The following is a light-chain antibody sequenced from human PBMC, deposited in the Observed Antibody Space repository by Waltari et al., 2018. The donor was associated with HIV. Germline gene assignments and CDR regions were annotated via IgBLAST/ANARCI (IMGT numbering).Light chain of an antibody. CDR3: QQYNGWPPQVS. CDR2: GTS. V-gene: IGKV3-15*01. Sequence: EIVLTQSPVTLSLSPGDRATLACRASPGVGSSLAWYQQRPGQAPRLLIYGTSMTPTGIPARFSGSGSGTDFTLTISSLESEDFALYYCQQYNGWPPQVSFGGGTKVEL. J-gene: IGKJ4*01. CDR1: PGVGSS.